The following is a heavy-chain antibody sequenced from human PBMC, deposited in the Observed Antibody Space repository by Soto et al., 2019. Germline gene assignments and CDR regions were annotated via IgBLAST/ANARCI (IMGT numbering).Heavy chain of an antibody. V-gene: IGHV1-18*01. J-gene: IGHJ5*02. CDR3: ARGMVGSTKATNWFDP. CDR2: ISAYNGNT. Sequence: ASVKVSCKASGYTFTSYGISWVRQAPGQGLEWMGWISAYNGNTNYAQKLQGRVTMTTDTSTSTAYMELRSLRSDDAAVYYCARGMVGSTKATNWFDPWGQGTLVTVSS. CDR1: GYTFTSYG. D-gene: IGHD2-15*01.